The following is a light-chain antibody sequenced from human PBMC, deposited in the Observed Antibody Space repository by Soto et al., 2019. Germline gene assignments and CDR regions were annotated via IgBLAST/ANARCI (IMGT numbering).Light chain of an antibody. J-gene: IGKJ1*01. CDR1: QDISDY. CDR2: DAS. V-gene: IGKV1-33*01. CDR3: QQYNYFWA. Sequence: IQMTQSPSSLSASVGDRVTITCQAGQDISDYLNWYQQKPGKAPKLLIYDASNLESGVPSRFSGGGSGTEFSLTISSLQPDDFATYYCQQYNYFWAFGQGTKVDIK.